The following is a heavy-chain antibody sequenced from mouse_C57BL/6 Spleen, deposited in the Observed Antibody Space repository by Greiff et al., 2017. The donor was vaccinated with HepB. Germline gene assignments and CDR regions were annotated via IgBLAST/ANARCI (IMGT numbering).Heavy chain of an antibody. D-gene: IGHD2-3*01. CDR2: IDPETGGT. Sequence: VHLQESGAELVRPGASVTLSCKASGYTFTDYEMHWVKQTPVHGLEWIGAIDPETGGTAYNQKFKGKAILTADKSSSTAYMELRSLTSEDSAVYYCTRAYDGYEDYFDYWGQGTTLTVSS. CDR1: GYTFTDYE. V-gene: IGHV1-15*01. J-gene: IGHJ2*01. CDR3: TRAYDGYEDYFDY.